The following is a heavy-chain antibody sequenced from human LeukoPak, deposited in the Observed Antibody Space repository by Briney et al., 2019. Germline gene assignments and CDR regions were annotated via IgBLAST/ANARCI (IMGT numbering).Heavy chain of an antibody. CDR2: INPSGGSA. CDR1: GYTFTKYY. D-gene: IGHD3-22*01. Sequence: ASVKVSCKASGYTFTKYYIHWVRQAPGQGLEWMGIINPSGGSAVYAQKFQGRVTVTSDMSTSMVYMDLSSLRSEDTAVYYCARGRITSYYSSSGFYPRDFWGQGTLVTVSS. V-gene: IGHV1-46*01. J-gene: IGHJ4*02. CDR3: ARGRITSYYSSSGFYPRDF.